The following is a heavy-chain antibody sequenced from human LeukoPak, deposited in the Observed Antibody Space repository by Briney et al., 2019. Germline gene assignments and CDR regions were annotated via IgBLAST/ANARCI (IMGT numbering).Heavy chain of an antibody. J-gene: IGHJ4*02. V-gene: IGHV4-59*08. CDR2: IYYSGST. CDR3: AKQGIEESSVDCSSPSCPPLDY. CDR1: GGSISSYY. Sequence: SETLSLTCTVSGGSISSYYWSWIRQTPGKGLEWIGYIYYSGSTNYNPSLKSRVTISVDTSKNQFSLKLSSVTAADTAVYYCAKQGIEESSVDCSSPSCPPLDYGGQGPRVTVPS. D-gene: IGHD2-2*01.